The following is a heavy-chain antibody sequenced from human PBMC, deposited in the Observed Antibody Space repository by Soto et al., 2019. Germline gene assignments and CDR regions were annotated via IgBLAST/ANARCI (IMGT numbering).Heavy chain of an antibody. D-gene: IGHD2-8*01. CDR1: GFTFSSYA. V-gene: IGHV3-23*01. J-gene: IGHJ4*01. Sequence: EVQLLESGGGLVQPGGSLRLSCTVSGFTFSSYAMSWVRQAPGKELEWVSTISGNSGKTNYAESVKGRFSISRDNSKNTVHLQLDSLRAEDTAVYFCAKLGFVLMELYYFHQWGHGTLVTVSS. CDR3: AKLGFVLMELYYFHQ. CDR2: ISGNSGKT.